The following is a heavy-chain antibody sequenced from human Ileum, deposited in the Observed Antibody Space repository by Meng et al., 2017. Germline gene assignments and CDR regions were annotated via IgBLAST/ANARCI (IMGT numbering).Heavy chain of an antibody. D-gene: IGHD6-13*01. CDR2: IYYSGST. J-gene: IGHJ4*02. V-gene: IGHV4-59*01. CDR1: GGSINNYY. CDR3: ARSGAAHSRMDY. Sequence: LSCTVSGGSINNYYWSWIRQPPGKGLEWIGYIYYSGSTNYNPSRKSRVTMSADTSKNRFSLNLSSVTAADTAVYYCARSGAAHSRMDYWGQGTLVTVSS.